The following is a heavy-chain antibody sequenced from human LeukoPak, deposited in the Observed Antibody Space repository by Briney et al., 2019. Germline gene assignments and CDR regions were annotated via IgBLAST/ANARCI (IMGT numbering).Heavy chain of an antibody. V-gene: IGHV3-7*04. CDR2: IKQDGSKK. J-gene: IGHJ4*02. CDR1: GFTFSSYW. CDR3: ARVEYTSSSGISYFDY. Sequence: GGSLRLSCAASGFTFSSYWMSWVRQAPGKGLEWVASIKQDGSKKYYVDSVKGRFTISRDNAKNSLYLQMNSLRAEDTAVYYCARVEYTSSSGISYFDYWGQGTLVTVSS. D-gene: IGHD6-6*01.